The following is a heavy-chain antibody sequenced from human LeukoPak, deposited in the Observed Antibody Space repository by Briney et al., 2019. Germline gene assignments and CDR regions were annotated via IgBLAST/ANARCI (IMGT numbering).Heavy chain of an antibody. CDR3: AKWFGEFQYYFDY. CDR1: GFTFSSYA. J-gene: IGHJ4*02. V-gene: IGHV3-23*01. D-gene: IGHD3-10*01. CDR2: ISGSGGST. Sequence: GGSLRLSCAASGFTFSSYAMSWVRQAPGKGLEWASAISGSGGSTYYADSVKGRFTISRDNSKNTLYLQMNSLRAEDTAVYYCAKWFGEFQYYFDYWGQGTLVTVSS.